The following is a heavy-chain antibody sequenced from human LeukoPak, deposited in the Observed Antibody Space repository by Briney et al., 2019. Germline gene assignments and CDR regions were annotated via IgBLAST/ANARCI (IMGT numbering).Heavy chain of an antibody. D-gene: IGHD4-17*01. J-gene: IGHJ4*02. CDR2: IKSKTDGGTT. CDR3: TTSYGDYGDFDY. CDR1: GFTFSNAW. V-gene: IGHV3-15*01. Sequence: GGSLRLSCAASGFTFSNAWMSWVRQAPGKGLEWVGRIKSKTDGGTTDYAAPVKGRFTISRDDSKNTLYLQMNSLKTEDTAVYYCTTSYGDYGDFDYWGQGTLVTVSS.